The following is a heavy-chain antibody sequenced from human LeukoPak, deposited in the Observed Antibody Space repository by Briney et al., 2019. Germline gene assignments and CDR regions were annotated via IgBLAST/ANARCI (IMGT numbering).Heavy chain of an antibody. J-gene: IGHJ6*03. CDR3: ARGPRITLIRGGQWYYYMDV. CDR2: IVVGSGNT. D-gene: IGHD3-10*01. CDR1: GFTFTSSA. Sequence: SVKVSCKASGFTFTSSAMQWVRQARGQRLEWVGWIVVGSGNTNYAQKFQGRVTITADESTSTAYMELSSLRSEDTAVYYCARGPRITLIRGGQWYYYMDVWGKGTTVTISS. V-gene: IGHV1-58*02.